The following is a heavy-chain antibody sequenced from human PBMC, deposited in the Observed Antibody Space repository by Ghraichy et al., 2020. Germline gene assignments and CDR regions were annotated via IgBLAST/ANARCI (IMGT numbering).Heavy chain of an antibody. Sequence: LTCAASGFTFGDYAMSWVRQAPGKGLEWVGFIRTKPYGETSEYAASVKGRFTISRDDSKSITYLQMNNLKTEDTAVYYCTRAFHCSSSSCPPDDYWGQGTLVTVSS. V-gene: IGHV3-49*04. CDR2: IRTKPYGETS. D-gene: IGHD2-2*01. J-gene: IGHJ4*02. CDR3: TRAFHCSSSSCPPDDY. CDR1: GFTFGDYA.